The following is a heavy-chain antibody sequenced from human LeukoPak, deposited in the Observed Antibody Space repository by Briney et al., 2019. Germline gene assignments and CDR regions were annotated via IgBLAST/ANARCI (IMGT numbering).Heavy chain of an antibody. Sequence: PGRSLRLSCTASGFTFGDYAMSWVRQAPGKGLEWVGFIRSKAYGGTTEYAASVKGRFAISRDDSKSIAYLQMNSLKTEDTAVYYCTRSEVVIAIRLRIYYYYYMDVWGKGTTVTVSS. CDR2: IRSKAYGGTT. J-gene: IGHJ6*03. CDR1: GFTFGDYA. V-gene: IGHV3-49*04. D-gene: IGHD2-21*01. CDR3: TRSEVVIAIRLRIYYYYYMDV.